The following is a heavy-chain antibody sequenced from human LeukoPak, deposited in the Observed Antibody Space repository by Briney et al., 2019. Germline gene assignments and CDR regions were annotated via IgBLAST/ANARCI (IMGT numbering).Heavy chain of an antibody. Sequence: ASVKVSCKASGYTFTSYAMNWVRQAPGQGLEWMGWINTNTGNPTYAQGFTGRFVFSLDTSVSTAYLQISSLKAEGTAVYYCARDTLIHSWHFSPPLRHHGMDVWGQGTTVTVSS. CDR2: INTNTGNP. V-gene: IGHV7-4-1*02. CDR3: ARDTLIHSWHFSPPLRHHGMDV. J-gene: IGHJ6*02. CDR1: GYTFTSYA. D-gene: IGHD3-3*02.